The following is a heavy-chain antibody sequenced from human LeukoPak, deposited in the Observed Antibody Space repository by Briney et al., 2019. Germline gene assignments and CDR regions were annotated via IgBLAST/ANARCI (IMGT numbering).Heavy chain of an antibody. J-gene: IGHJ5*02. CDR2: IYHSGNT. Sequence: PSETLSLTCTVSGGSISSSYYYWGWIRQPPGKGLEWIGSIYHSGNTYYNPSLKSRVTISVDTSTNQFSLTVNSVTAADTAVYYCATAKYCSSTSCNAFDWFDPWGQGTLVTVSS. CDR1: GGSISSSYYY. D-gene: IGHD2-2*01. V-gene: IGHV4-39*01. CDR3: ATAKYCSSTSCNAFDWFDP.